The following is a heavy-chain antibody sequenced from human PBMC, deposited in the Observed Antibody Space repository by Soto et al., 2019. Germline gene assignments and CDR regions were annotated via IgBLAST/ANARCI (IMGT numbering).Heavy chain of an antibody. J-gene: IGHJ5*01. D-gene: IGHD6-19*01. CDR2: INTLSTAI. CDR1: GFTFTDYY. V-gene: IGHV3-11*01. Sequence: GGSLRLSCEGSGFTFTDYYINWLRQAPGKGLEWVAYINTLSTAIYYADSVKGRFTISRDNAKNSLYLQMNGLRAEDTATYYCARRLQWQLRPLDSWGRGTLVTDSS. CDR3: ARRLQWQLRPLDS.